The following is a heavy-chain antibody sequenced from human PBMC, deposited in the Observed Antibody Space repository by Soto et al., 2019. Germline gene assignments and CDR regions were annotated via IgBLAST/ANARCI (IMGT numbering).Heavy chain of an antibody. D-gene: IGHD4-17*01. CDR2: ISATAGDT. J-gene: IGHJ3*02. V-gene: IGHV3-23*01. CDR1: GFTFSTYA. CDR3: AHPRGYGVFDAYDI. Sequence: PGGSLRLSCAASGFTFSTYAMNWVRQAPGKGLEWVSAISATAGDTYYADSVRGRFTISRDNSMNALYLQMNSLRVEDTAVYYCAHPRGYGVFDAYDIWGQGTMVT.